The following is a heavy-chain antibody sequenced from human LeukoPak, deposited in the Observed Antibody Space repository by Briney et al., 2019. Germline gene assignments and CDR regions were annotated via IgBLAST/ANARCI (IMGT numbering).Heavy chain of an antibody. CDR2: IYHSGST. J-gene: IGHJ4*02. CDR3: ARVGVRGVITSFDY. V-gene: IGHV4-4*02. Sequence: PSETLSLTCAVSGDSISSSNWWSWVRQSPGKGLEWIAEIYHSGSTNCNPSLKSRVTISVDKSKNQFSLQLSSVTAADTAVYYCARVGVRGVITSFDYWGQGTLVTVSS. D-gene: IGHD3-10*01. CDR1: GDSISSSNW.